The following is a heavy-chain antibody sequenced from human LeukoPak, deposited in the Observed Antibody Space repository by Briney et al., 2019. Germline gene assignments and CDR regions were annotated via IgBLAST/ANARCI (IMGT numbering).Heavy chain of an antibody. Sequence: RASVKVSCKASGYTFATYGISWVRQAPGQGLEWMAWDSPYNGDTNYAQKFQGRVTLTTDTSTSTAYMELRNLRSDDTAVYYCASYHGSGDYWYPPIDPWGQGTLVTVSS. D-gene: IGHD3-10*01. V-gene: IGHV1-18*01. CDR1: GYTFATYG. J-gene: IGHJ5*02. CDR2: DSPYNGDT. CDR3: ASYHGSGDYWYPPIDP.